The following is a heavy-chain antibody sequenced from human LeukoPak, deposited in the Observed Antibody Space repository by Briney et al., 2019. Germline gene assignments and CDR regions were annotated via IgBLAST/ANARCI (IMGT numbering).Heavy chain of an antibody. CDR2: ISWNSGSI. CDR1: GFTFDDYA. D-gene: IGHD6-6*01. J-gene: IGHJ4*02. CDR3: ASLYSSSFDY. Sequence: PGGSLRLSCAASGFTFDDYAMHWVRQAPGKGLEWVSGISWNSGSIGYADSVKGRFTISRDNAKNSLYLQMNSLRAEDTAVYYCASLYSSSFDYWGQGTLVTVSS. V-gene: IGHV3-9*01.